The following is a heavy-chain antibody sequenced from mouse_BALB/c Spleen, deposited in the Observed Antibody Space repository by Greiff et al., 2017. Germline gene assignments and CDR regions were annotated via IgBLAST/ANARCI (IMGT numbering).Heavy chain of an antibody. CDR2: IDPFNGGT. Sequence: EVQLVESGPELMKPGASVKISCKASGYSFTSYYMHWVKQSHGKSLEWIGYIDPFNGGTSYNQKFKGKATLTVDKSSSTAYMHLSSLTSEDSAVYYCARSGRAYFDYWGQGTTLTVSS. V-gene: IGHV1S135*01. D-gene: IGHD4-1*01. CDR3: ARSGRAYFDY. J-gene: IGHJ2*01. CDR1: GYSFTSYY.